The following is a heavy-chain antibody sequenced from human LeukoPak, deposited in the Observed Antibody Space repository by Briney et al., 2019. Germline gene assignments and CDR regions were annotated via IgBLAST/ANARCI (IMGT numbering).Heavy chain of an antibody. CDR3: WRRYRSSSSPRYYYYYMDV. D-gene: IGHD6-6*01. CDR1: GGSFSGYY. V-gene: IGHV4-34*01. J-gene: IGHJ6*03. Sequence: SETLSLPCAVCGGSFSGYYWSWLRQPPGKGLEWIGEMKHRGRTKYNPSLKSRVPIFLDTFKKHSFLKLSPVTAADPALLYFWRRYRSSSSPRYYYYYMDVWGKGTTVTVSS. CDR2: MKHRGRT.